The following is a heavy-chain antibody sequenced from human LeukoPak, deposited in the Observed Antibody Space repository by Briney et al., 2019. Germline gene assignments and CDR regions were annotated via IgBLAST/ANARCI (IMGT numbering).Heavy chain of an antibody. CDR1: GFTFSSYA. Sequence: PGGSLRLSCPASGFTFSSYAMHWVRQAPGKGLEWVAVISYDGSNKYYADSVKGRFTISRDNSKNTLYLQMNSLRAEDTAVYYCARGFPLLSYYYDSSGLFDYWGQGTLVTVSS. CDR3: ARGFPLLSYYYDSSGLFDY. V-gene: IGHV3-30*04. CDR2: ISYDGSNK. D-gene: IGHD3-22*01. J-gene: IGHJ4*02.